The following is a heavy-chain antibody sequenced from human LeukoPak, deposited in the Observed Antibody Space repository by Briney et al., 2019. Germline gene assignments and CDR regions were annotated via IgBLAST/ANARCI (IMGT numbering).Heavy chain of an antibody. J-gene: IGHJ4*02. CDR2: IYYSGST. CDR1: GYSISSGDYY. CDR3: ARQGQSPYHNFDY. Sequence: SETLSLTCAVSGYSISSGDYYWSCIRQPPGKGLEWIGYIYYSGSTYYNPSLKSRVTISVDTSKNQFSLKLSSVTAADTAVYYCARQGQSPYHNFDYWGQGTLVTVSS. V-gene: IGHV4-30-4*08. D-gene: IGHD2-2*01.